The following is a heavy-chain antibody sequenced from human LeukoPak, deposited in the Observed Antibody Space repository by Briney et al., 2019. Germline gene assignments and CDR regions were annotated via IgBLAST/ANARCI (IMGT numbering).Heavy chain of an antibody. CDR1: GGSISSSSYY. CDR2: IYYSGST. D-gene: IGHD5-24*01. V-gene: IGHV4-39*01. Sequence: PSETLSLTCTVSGGSISSSSYYWGWIRQPPGKGLEWIGSIYYSGSTYYNPSLKSQVTISVDTSKNQFSLKLSSVTAADTAVHYCARHSIRTSYWYFDLWGRGTLVTVSS. CDR3: ARHSIRTSYWYFDL. J-gene: IGHJ2*01.